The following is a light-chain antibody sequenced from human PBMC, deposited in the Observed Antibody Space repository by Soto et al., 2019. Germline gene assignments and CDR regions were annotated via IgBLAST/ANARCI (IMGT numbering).Light chain of an antibody. J-gene: IGKJ1*01. CDR3: QHYNNWPWT. CDR2: DAS. V-gene: IGKV3-15*01. CDR1: QSVRTY. Sequence: EIVLIQSPVTLSLSQGERATLSCRDSQSVRTYLDWYQVTPGKAPGVFIYDASRRESGVPALFSCSGAGPECTRTISSLQSEDVTVDYCQHYNNWPWTFGQGTKVDIK.